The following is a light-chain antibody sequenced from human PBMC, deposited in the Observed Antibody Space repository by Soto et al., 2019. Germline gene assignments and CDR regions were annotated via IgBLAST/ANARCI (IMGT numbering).Light chain of an antibody. V-gene: IGKV3-11*01. Sequence: DIVLTQSPATLSLSPGERATLSCRASQSVGNYLLWFQQKPGQAPRLLIYDASNRASGIPARFSGSGSGTDFTLTISSLEPEDVAVYFCHHRSKWPYTFGQGTKLEIK. CDR1: QSVGNY. CDR3: HHRSKWPYT. CDR2: DAS. J-gene: IGKJ2*01.